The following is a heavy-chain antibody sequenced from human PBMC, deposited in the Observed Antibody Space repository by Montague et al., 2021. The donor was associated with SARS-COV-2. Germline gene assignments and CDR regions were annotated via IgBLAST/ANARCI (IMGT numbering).Heavy chain of an antibody. D-gene: IGHD3-10*01. CDR2: SYYSGST. V-gene: IGHV4-59*08. Sequence: SETLSLTCTVSGGSISSYNWSWIRQPPGKGLEWMGYSYYSGSTNYNPSLKSRVTISVDTYKNQFSLKLSSVTAADTAVYYCARTYYYGSVVWFDPWGQGTLVTVSS. CDR3: ARTYYYGSVVWFDP. CDR1: GGSISSYN. J-gene: IGHJ5*02.